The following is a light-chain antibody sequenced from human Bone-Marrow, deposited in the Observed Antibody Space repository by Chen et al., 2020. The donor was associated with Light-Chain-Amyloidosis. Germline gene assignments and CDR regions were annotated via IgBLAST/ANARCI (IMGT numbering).Light chain of an antibody. J-gene: IGLJ2*01. CDR2: DVS. CDR3: CSTAGRSTLV. Sequence: QYALTQTRSVSRSPGQSVTISRTGTSGDVGGYDVVSWYQQDPVKDPKLIMYDVSKRPSGVPDRFAGSKSGNTASLTISGLQAADEADYYCCSTAGRSTLVFGGGTTLTVL. V-gene: IGLV2-11*02. CDR1: SGDVGGYDV.